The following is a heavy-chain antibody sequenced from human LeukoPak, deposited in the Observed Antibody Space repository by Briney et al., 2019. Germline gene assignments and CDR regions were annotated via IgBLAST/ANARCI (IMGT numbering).Heavy chain of an antibody. CDR1: GYSISSGYY. CDR2: IYHSGST. D-gene: IGHD6-13*01. Sequence: SETLSLTCAVSGYSISSGYYWGWIRQPPGKGLEWIGSIYHSGSTYYNPSLKSRVTISVDTSKNQFSLKLSSVTAADTAVYYCARVRLQLGHYFDYWGQGTLVTVSS. J-gene: IGHJ4*02. CDR3: ARVRLQLGHYFDY. V-gene: IGHV4-38-2*01.